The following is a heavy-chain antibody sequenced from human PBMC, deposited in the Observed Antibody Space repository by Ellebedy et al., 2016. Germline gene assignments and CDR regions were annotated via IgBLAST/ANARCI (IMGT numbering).Heavy chain of an antibody. CDR3: ARAPRIGVLVYYYYGMDV. CDR2: ISSDGDNT. Sequence: GGSLRLSXAASGFTFSSYAMHWVRQAPGKGLEYVSAISSDGDNTFYGNSVKGRFTVSRDNSKNTLYLQMGSLRTEDMAVYYCARAPRIGVLVYYYYGMDVWGQGTTVTVSS. D-gene: IGHD6-19*01. V-gene: IGHV3-64*01. J-gene: IGHJ6*02. CDR1: GFTFSSYA.